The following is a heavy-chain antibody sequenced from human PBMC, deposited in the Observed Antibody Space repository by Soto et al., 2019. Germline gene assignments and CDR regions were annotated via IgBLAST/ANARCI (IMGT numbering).Heavy chain of an antibody. CDR3: ARNCGGDCYTNFDY. Sequence: EVQLLESGGGLVQPGGSLRLSCAASGFTFSSYAMSWVRQAPGRGLEWVSAISGSGGTTYYGDSVRGRFTVSRDNSRDTLYLQMNSLRADVTALYYCARNCGGDCYTNFDYWGQGTLVTVSS. CDR1: GFTFSSYA. CDR2: ISGSGGTT. D-gene: IGHD2-21*02. J-gene: IGHJ4*02. V-gene: IGHV3-23*01.